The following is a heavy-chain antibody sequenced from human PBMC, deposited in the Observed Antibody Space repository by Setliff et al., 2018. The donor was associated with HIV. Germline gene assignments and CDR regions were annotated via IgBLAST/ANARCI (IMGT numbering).Heavy chain of an antibody. CDR1: NYSISSADY. J-gene: IGHJ6*02. Sequence: PSETLSLTCAVSNYSISSADYWGWIRHPPGKGLEWIGSIYHSGSTYYNPSLKSRVTISVDTSKNQFSLKLSSVTAADTAVYYCARRPAGAVAGGYGMDVWGQGTTVTVSS. CDR3: ARRPAGAVAGGYGMDV. D-gene: IGHD6-19*01. CDR2: IYHSGST. V-gene: IGHV4-38-2*01.